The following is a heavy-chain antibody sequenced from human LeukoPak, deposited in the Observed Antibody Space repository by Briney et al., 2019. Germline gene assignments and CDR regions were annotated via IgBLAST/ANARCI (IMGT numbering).Heavy chain of an antibody. CDR2: ISYDGSNK. D-gene: IGHD1-26*01. J-gene: IGHJ4*02. Sequence: TGGSLRLSCAASGFTFSSYAMHWVRQAPGKGLEWVAVISYDGSNKYYADSVKGRFTISRDNYKNTLYLQMDSLRAEDTAVYYCSRGGTYYGSFDYWGLGTLVTVSS. CDR1: GFTFSSYA. CDR3: SRGGTYYGSFDY. V-gene: IGHV3-30*04.